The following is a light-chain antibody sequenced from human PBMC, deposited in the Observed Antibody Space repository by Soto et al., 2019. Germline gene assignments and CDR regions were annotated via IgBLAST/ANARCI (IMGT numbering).Light chain of an antibody. J-gene: IGKJ3*01. CDR1: QDIRNY. Sequence: DIQITQSPSSLSASVGDRVTMTCRASQDIRNYVAWYQQKPGEVPKLLIYAASTLQSGAPARFSDGGFGNDFTLIISSLRPEDVETFYCQRYHSALLTFGPGTKVDLK. CDR2: AAS. V-gene: IGKV1-27*01. CDR3: QRYHSALLT.